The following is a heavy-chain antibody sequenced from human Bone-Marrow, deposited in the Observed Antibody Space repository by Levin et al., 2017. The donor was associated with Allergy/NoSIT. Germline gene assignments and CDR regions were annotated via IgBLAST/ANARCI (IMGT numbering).Heavy chain of an antibody. CDR3: TSYYNRVVGPHHFDY. D-gene: IGHD3-22*01. Sequence: GESLKISCKVSGYTLSELSMHWVRQTPGKGLLWMGRFDPEDGTLYAQNFQGRITMTEDTSTGTAYMELHSLRSEDTAIYYCTSYYNRVVGPHHFDYWGQGTLVNVSS. V-gene: IGHV1-24*01. CDR1: GYTLSELS. J-gene: IGHJ4*02. CDR2: FDPEDGT.